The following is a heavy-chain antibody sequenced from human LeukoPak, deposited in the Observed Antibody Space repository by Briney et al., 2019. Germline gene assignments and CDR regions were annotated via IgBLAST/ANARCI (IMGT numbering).Heavy chain of an antibody. CDR3: AKGQTLAVAGMIY. CDR1: GFTFSSYA. Sequence: AGPSLRLSCAASGFTFSSYAMSWVRQAPGKGLEWVSAISGSGGSTYYADSVKGRFTISRDNSKNTLYLQMNSLRAEDTAVYYCAKGQTLAVAGMIYWGQGTLVTVSS. CDR2: ISGSGGST. J-gene: IGHJ4*02. D-gene: IGHD6-19*01. V-gene: IGHV3-23*01.